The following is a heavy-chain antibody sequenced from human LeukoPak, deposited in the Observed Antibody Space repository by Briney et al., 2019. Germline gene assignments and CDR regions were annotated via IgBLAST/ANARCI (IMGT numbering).Heavy chain of an antibody. Sequence: PSETLSLTCTVSGGSISSSSYYWGWIRQPPGKGLEWIGSIYYSGSTYYNPSLKSRVTISVDTSKNQFSLKLSSVTAADTAVYYCARDPDHGDYYYYGMDVWGQGTTVTVSS. J-gene: IGHJ6*02. D-gene: IGHD4-17*01. CDR1: GGSISSSSYY. V-gene: IGHV4-39*07. CDR2: IYYSGST. CDR3: ARDPDHGDYYYYGMDV.